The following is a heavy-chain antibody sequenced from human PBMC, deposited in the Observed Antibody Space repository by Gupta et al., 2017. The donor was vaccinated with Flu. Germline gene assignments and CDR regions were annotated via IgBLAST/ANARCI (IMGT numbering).Heavy chain of an antibody. CDR3: ARAGIGYYDILTGYLTSYIDY. V-gene: IGHV3-74*01. CDR2: INSDGSST. CDR1: GFPFSSYW. Sequence: EVQLVESGGGLVQPGGSLRLYCAASGFPFSSYWMHWVRQAPGKGLVWVSRINSDGSSTSYADSVKGRFTISRDNAKNTLYLQMNSLRAEDTAVYYCARAGIGYYDILTGYLTSYIDYWGHGTLVTVSS. J-gene: IGHJ4*01. D-gene: IGHD3-9*01.